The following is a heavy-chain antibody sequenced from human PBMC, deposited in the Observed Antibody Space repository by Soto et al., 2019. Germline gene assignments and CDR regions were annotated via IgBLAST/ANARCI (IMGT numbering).Heavy chain of an antibody. Sequence: PSETLSLTCSVSGGSISGSSWSWIRQFPGKGLEWLGYVYYTGSTNYSPSLRSRVSISVDTSKNAYSMRLSSVTAADRAVYFCARSVAVPGAHIDYWGQGTQVTVSS. CDR1: GGSISGSS. CDR2: VYYTGST. CDR3: ARSVAVPGAHIDY. J-gene: IGHJ4*02. D-gene: IGHD6-19*01. V-gene: IGHV4-59*01.